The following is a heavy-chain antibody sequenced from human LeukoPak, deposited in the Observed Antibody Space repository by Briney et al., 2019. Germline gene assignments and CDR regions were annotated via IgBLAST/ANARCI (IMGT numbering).Heavy chain of an antibody. V-gene: IGHV3-21*01. CDR3: ARVPRRMATIIDY. Sequence: GGSLRLSCAASGFTFSSYRMNWVRQAPGKGLEWVSSISSSSSYIYYADSVKGRFTISRDNAKNSLYLQMNSLRAEDTAVYYCARVPRRMATIIDYWGQGTLVTVSS. CDR2: ISSSSSYI. D-gene: IGHD5-24*01. CDR1: GFTFSSYR. J-gene: IGHJ4*02.